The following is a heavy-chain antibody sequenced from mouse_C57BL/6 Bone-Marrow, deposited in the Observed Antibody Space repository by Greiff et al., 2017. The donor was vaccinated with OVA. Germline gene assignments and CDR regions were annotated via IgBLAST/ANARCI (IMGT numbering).Heavy chain of an antibody. Sequence: VKVVESGAELVRPGTSVKVSCKASGYAFTNYLIEWVKQRPGQGLEWIGVINPGSGGTNYNEKFKGKATLTADKSSSTAYMQLSSLTSEDSAVYFCARWRWYPFAYWGQGTLVTVSA. CDR3: ARWRWYPFAY. V-gene: IGHV1-54*01. CDR2: INPGSGGT. D-gene: IGHD2-1*01. J-gene: IGHJ3*01. CDR1: GYAFTNYL.